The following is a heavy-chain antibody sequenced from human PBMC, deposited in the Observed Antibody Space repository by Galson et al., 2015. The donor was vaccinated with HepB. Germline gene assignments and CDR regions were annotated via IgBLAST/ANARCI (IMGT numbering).Heavy chain of an antibody. CDR2: INPSGGST. D-gene: IGHD3-10*01. CDR1: GYTFTSYY. J-gene: IGHJ4*02. V-gene: IGHV1-46*03. CDR3: ARGRVSRGSQHLNFDY. Sequence: SVKVSCKASGYTFTSYYMHWVRQAPGQGLEWMGIINPSGGSTSYAQKFQGRVTMTRDTSTSTVYMELSSLRSEDTAVYYCARGRVSRGSQHLNFDYWGQGTLVTVSS.